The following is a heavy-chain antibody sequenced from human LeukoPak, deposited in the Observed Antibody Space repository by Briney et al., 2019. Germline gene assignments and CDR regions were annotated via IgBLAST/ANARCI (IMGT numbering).Heavy chain of an antibody. CDR1: GFSVSAYW. D-gene: IGHD3-10*01. CDR3: GGWGVEAGIDD. V-gene: IGHV3-7*01. CDR2: INEAGSEK. J-gene: IGHJ4*02. Sequence: GGSLRLSCAVSGFSVSAYWMSWVRQAPGKGLEWVANINEAGSEKPYVDSVKGRFTISKDNAKNSLYLEMNSLRAEDTAVYHCGGWGVEAGIDDWGQGTLVIVSS.